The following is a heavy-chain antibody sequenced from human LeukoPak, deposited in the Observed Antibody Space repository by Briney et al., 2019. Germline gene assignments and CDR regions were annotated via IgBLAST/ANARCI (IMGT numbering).Heavy chain of an antibody. CDR1: GFTFGDYA. V-gene: IGHV3-48*02. D-gene: IGHD5-24*01. CDR3: ATRAQVN. Sequence: GGSLRLSCTASGFTFGDYAMNWVRQAPGKGLEWVSYISSSSSTIYYADSVKGRFTISRDNAKNSLYLQMNSLRDEDTAVYYCATRAQVNWGQGTLVTVSS. CDR2: ISSSSSTI. J-gene: IGHJ4*02.